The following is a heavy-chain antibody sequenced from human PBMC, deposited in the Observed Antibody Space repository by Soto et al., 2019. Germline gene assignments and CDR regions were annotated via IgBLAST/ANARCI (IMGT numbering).Heavy chain of an antibody. D-gene: IGHD6-19*01. V-gene: IGHV3-33*01. Sequence: QVQLVDSGGGVVQPGRSLRLSCAASGFTFSIFGMHWVRQAPGKGLEWAAIIWYDGSNAYYADSVRGRFTISRDNSKDTVYLQINSLRAEDTAVYYCARDKGSSTVVSGISQEGYFDSWGQGTLVTVSS. CDR2: IWYDGSNA. J-gene: IGHJ4*02. CDR1: GFTFSIFG. CDR3: ARDKGSSTVVSGISQEGYFDS.